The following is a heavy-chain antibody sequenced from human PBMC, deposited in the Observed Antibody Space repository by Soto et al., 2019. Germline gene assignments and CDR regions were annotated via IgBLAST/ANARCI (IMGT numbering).Heavy chain of an antibody. Sequence: SETMSLTCAVYGGSFSGYYWSWIRQPPGKGLEWIGEINHSGSTNYNPSLKSRVTISVDTSKNQFSLKLSSVTAADTAVYYCARGSRIAARRGLKDYFDYGGQGTLVTVSS. CDR1: GGSFSGYY. D-gene: IGHD6-6*01. CDR2: INHSGST. J-gene: IGHJ4*02. V-gene: IGHV4-34*01. CDR3: ARGSRIAARRGLKDYFDY.